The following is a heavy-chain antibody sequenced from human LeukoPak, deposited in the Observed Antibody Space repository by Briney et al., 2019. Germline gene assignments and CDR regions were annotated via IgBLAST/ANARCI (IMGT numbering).Heavy chain of an antibody. Sequence: GASVKVSCKASGGTFSSYAINWVRQAPGQGLEWMGWISAYNGYTNYAQNLQGRVTMTTDTSTSTAYMELRSLISDDTAMYYCARGHYYYYYMDVWGKGTTVTVSS. CDR1: GGTFSSYA. V-gene: IGHV1-18*01. CDR3: ARGHYYYYYMDV. CDR2: ISAYNGYT. J-gene: IGHJ6*03.